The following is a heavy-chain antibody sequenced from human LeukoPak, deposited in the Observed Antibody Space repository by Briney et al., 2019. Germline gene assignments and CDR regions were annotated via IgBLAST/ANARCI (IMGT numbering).Heavy chain of an antibody. CDR3: ARGDIRGSYPYY. J-gene: IGHJ4*02. D-gene: IGHD1-26*01. CDR2: INHSGST. Sequence: PSETLSLTCAAYGGSLSGYYWTWIRQSPGKGLEWIGQINHSGSTNYNPSLKSRVTISVDMSSNQFSLKLSSVTAADTAVYYCARGDIRGSYPYYWGQGTLVIVSS. V-gene: IGHV4-34*01. CDR1: GGSLSGYY.